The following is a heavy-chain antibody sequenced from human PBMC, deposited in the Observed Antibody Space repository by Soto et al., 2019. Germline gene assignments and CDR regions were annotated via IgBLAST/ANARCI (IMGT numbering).Heavy chain of an antibody. J-gene: IGHJ5*02. CDR3: AREVDDSGGYLLS. V-gene: IGHV1-46*01. CDR2: IDPSDGRT. Sequence: QVQMVQSGAEVKKPGASVKVSCKASGYTFRLYYIHWVRQAPGQGLEWMGIIDPSDGRTTYAQKFQGSLTMTRDTSTSTVYMELRSLRSEDTAVYYCAREVDDSGGYLLSWGQGTLVTVSS. CDR1: GYTFRLYY. D-gene: IGHD3-22*01.